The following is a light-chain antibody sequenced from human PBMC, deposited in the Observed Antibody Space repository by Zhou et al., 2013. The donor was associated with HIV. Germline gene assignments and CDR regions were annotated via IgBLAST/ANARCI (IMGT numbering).Light chain of an antibody. CDR2: LDS. Sequence: DIVMTQSPLSLPVTPGEPASISCMSSQSLLHSNGYNYLDWYLQKPGQSPQVLIYLDSNRASGVPDRFSGSGSGTNFTLKITRVEAEDVGIYYCMQALQTPRTFGQGTKVEIK. J-gene: IGKJ1*01. V-gene: IGKV2-28*01. CDR3: MQALQTPRT. CDR1: QSLLHSNGYNY.